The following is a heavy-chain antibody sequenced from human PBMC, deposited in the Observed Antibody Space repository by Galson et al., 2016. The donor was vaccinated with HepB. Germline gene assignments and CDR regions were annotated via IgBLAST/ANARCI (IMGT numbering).Heavy chain of an antibody. Sequence: SVKVSCKASGATFTSYTITWVRQAPGQGLEWMGGITPMFGTAKYAQKLQGRVTITADESTRTAYMELSSLTSEDTAVYYCARRSTFYYGMDVWGQGTTVTVSS. CDR1: GATFTSYT. V-gene: IGHV1-69*13. J-gene: IGHJ6*02. CDR2: ITPMFGTA. CDR3: ARRSTFYYGMDV.